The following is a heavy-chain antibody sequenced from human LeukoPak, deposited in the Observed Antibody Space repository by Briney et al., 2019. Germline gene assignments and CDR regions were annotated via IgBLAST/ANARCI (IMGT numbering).Heavy chain of an antibody. CDR2: IWYDGSNK. V-gene: IGHV3-33*08. CDR3: ARAPGFDY. Sequence: PGGSLRLSCAASGFNFRISGIHWVRQAPGKGLEWVAVIWYDGSNKYYADSVKGRSTISRDNSKNTLYLQMNSLRAEDTAVYYCARAPGFDYWGQGTLVTVSS. J-gene: IGHJ4*02. CDR1: GFNFRISG.